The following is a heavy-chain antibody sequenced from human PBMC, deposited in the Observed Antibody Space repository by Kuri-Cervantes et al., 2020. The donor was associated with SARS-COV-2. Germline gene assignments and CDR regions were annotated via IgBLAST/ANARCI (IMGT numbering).Heavy chain of an antibody. CDR3: ARAVKRFDY. Sequence: ESLKISCAVYGGSFSGYYWSWIRQPPGKGLEWIGEINHSGSTNYNPSLKSRVTISVGTSKNQFSLKLSSVTAADTAVYYCARAVKRFDYWGQGTLVTVSS. J-gene: IGHJ4*02. D-gene: IGHD2/OR15-2a*01. V-gene: IGHV4-34*01. CDR1: GGSFSGYY. CDR2: INHSGST.